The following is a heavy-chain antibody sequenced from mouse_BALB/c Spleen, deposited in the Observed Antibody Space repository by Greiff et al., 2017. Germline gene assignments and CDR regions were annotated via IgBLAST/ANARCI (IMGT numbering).Heavy chain of an antibody. CDR2: ISYSGST. CDR1: GDSITSGY. CDR3: ARYPFFYYGYFDY. D-gene: IGHD1-1*01. J-gene: IGHJ2*01. V-gene: IGHV3-8*02. Sequence: EVKLQESGPSLVKPSQTLSLTCSVTGDSITSGYWNWIRKFPGNKLEYMGYISYSGSTYYNPSLKSRISITRDTSKNQYYLQLNSVTTEDTATYYCARYPFFYYGYFDYWGQGTTLTVSS.